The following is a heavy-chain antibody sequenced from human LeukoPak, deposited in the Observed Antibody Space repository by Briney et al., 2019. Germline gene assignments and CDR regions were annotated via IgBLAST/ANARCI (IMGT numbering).Heavy chain of an antibody. V-gene: IGHV3-48*04. D-gene: IGHD5-18*01. CDR1: GFSFSSHG. CDR2: ISGSGSTI. Sequence: GGTLRLSCAASGFSFSSHGMSWVRQAPGKGLEWVSYISGSGSTIYYADSVKGRFTISRDNAKNSLYLQMNSLRAEDTAVYYCARAWTGYSYGDYWGQGTLVTVSS. CDR3: ARAWTGYSYGDY. J-gene: IGHJ4*02.